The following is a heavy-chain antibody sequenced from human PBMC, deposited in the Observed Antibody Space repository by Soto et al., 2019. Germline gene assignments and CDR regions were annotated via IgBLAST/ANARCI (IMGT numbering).Heavy chain of an antibody. CDR2: ISAYNGNT. J-gene: IGHJ3*02. CDR1: GYTFTSYG. CDR3: ARDPTYYDFWSGTSDAFDI. D-gene: IGHD3-3*01. V-gene: IGHV1-18*01. Sequence: QVQLVQSGAEVKKPGASVKVSCKASGYTFTSYGISWVRQAPGQGLEWMGWISAYNGNTNYAQKLQGRVTMTTDTSTSTAYMELRSLRSDDTAMYYCARDPTYYDFWSGTSDAFDIWGQGTMVTVSS.